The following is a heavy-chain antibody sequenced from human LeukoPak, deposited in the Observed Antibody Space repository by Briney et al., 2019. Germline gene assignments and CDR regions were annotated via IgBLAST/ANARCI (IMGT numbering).Heavy chain of an antibody. Sequence: ASVKVSCKASGYTFTGYYMHWVRQAPGQGLEWMGWINPNSGGTNYAQKFQGRVTMTRDTSISTAYMELSRLRSDDTAVYYCARGRLGRSIAARPTGWFDPWGQGTLVTVSS. D-gene: IGHD6-6*01. CDR3: ARGRLGRSIAARPTGWFDP. CDR1: GYTFTGYY. V-gene: IGHV1-2*02. J-gene: IGHJ5*02. CDR2: INPNSGGT.